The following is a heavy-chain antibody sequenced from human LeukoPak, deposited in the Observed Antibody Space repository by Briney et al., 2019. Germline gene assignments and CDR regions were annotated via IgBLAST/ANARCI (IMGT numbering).Heavy chain of an antibody. Sequence: GGSLRLSCAASGFTFSSYWMSWVRQATGKGLEWVSAIGTAGDTYYPGSVKGRFTISRENAKNSLYLQMNSLRAEDTAVYYCARAVAGTAFDYWGQGTLVTVSS. CDR3: ARAVAGTAFDY. D-gene: IGHD6-19*01. V-gene: IGHV3-13*01. CDR2: IGTAGDT. J-gene: IGHJ4*02. CDR1: GFTFSSYW.